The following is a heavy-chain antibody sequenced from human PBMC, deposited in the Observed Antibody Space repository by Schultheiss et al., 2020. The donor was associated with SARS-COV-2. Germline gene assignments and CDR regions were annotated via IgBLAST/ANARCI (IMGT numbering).Heavy chain of an antibody. CDR2: INHSGST. CDR1: GVSISSYC. J-gene: IGHJ5*02. Sequence: GSLRLSCTVSGVSISSYCWSWIRQPPGKGLEWIGEINHSGSTNYNPSLKSRVTISVDTSKNQFSLKLTSVTAADTAMYYCARSGRGELLHWFDPWGQGTLVTVSS. CDR3: ARSGRGELLHWFDP. D-gene: IGHD1-26*01. V-gene: IGHV4-34*01.